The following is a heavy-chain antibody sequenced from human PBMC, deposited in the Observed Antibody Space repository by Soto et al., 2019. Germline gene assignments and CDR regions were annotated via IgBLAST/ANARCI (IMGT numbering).Heavy chain of an antibody. CDR3: WSGTCSSTSCYRPNKNYGMDV. J-gene: IGHJ6*02. CDR2: IYYSGST. D-gene: IGHD2-2*01. Sequence: SETLSLTCTVSGGSISSSSYYWGWIRQPPGKGLEWIGSIYYSGSTYYNPSLKSRVTISVDTSKNQFSLKLSSVTAADTAVYYCWSGTCSSTSCYRPNKNYGMDVWGQGTTVTVSS. V-gene: IGHV4-39*01. CDR1: GGSISSSSYY.